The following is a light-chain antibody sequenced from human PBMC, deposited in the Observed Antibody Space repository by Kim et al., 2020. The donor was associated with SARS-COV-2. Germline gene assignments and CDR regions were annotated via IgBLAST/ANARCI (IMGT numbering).Light chain of an antibody. V-gene: IGLV6-57*03. CDR2: EDD. J-gene: IGLJ2*01. CDR3: QSYNRSNVV. CDR1: GGSIDGNY. Sequence: GQTVTISCTRSGGSIDGNYVQWYQQRPGGGPTTVIYEDDQRPSGVSDRFSGSIDNSSNSASLTISGLKTEDEADYYCQSYNRSNVVFGGGTQLTVL.